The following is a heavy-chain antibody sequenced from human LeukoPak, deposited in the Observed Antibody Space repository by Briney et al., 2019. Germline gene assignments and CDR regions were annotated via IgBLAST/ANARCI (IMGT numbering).Heavy chain of an antibody. CDR1: GFTFSSHG. Sequence: GGSLRLSCAASGFTFSSHGMNWVRQAPGKGLEWVSGISPNGVITYYADSVKGRFTISRDNAKNSLYLQMNSLRAEDTAVYYCARGRYYYDSSGYGALRWFDPWGQGTLVTVSS. CDR3: ARGRYYYDSSGYGALRWFDP. J-gene: IGHJ5*02. CDR2: ISPNGVIT. V-gene: IGHV3-21*01. D-gene: IGHD3-22*01.